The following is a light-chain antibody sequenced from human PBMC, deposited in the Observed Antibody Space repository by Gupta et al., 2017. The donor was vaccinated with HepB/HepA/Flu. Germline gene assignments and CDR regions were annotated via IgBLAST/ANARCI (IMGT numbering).Light chain of an antibody. Sequence: QSALTQPDSVSGSPEQSSTISCTGTSNDVGDYNDVSWYQRHPGKAPKLMIYDVSNRPSGVSNRFSGSKSGNTASLTISGLQAEDEAEYYCNSYTSSDCYMFGTGTKVTVL. CDR3: NSYTSSDCYM. J-gene: IGLJ1*01. CDR1: SNDVGDYND. CDR2: DVS. V-gene: IGLV2-14*03.